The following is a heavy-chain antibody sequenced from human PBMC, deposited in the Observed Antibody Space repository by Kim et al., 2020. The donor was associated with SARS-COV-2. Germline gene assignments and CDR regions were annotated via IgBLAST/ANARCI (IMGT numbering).Heavy chain of an antibody. CDR3: ARTGDILTGYYGG. D-gene: IGHD3-9*01. Sequence: SVKVSCKASGGTFSSYAISWVRQAPGQGLEWMGGIIPIFGTANYAQKFQGRVTITADESTSTAYMELSSLRSEDTAVYYCARTGDILTGYYGGWGQGTLVTVSS. CDR2: IIPIFGTA. V-gene: IGHV1-69*13. J-gene: IGHJ4*02. CDR1: GGTFSSYA.